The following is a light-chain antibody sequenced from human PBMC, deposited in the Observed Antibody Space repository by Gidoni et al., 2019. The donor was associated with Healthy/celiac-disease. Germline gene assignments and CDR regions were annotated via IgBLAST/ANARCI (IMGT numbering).Light chain of an antibody. CDR2: WAS. Sequence: DIVMTQSPDSLAVSLGESATIYCKSSQSVLYSSNNKNYLAWYQQKPGQPPKLLIYWASTRESGVPDRFSGSGSGTDFTLTISSLQAEDVAVYYCQQYYSTPPTFGQGTKVEIK. J-gene: IGKJ1*01. V-gene: IGKV4-1*01. CDR3: QQYYSTPPT. CDR1: QSVLYSSNNKNY.